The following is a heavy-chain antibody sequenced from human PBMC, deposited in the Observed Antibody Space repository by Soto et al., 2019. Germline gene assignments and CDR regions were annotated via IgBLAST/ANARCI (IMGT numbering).Heavy chain of an antibody. Sequence: QITLKESGPTLVKPTQTLTLTCTFSDFSLTTSGVGVGWIRQPPGKALEWLALLYWDDDKRYSPSLKSRLTLTKDXCKXQXAITMTHMDPVDTATYYCAHIMITFGGVMRKDAFDIWGQGTMVTISS. D-gene: IGHD3-16*01. CDR3: AHIMITFGGVMRKDAFDI. CDR2: LYWDDDK. J-gene: IGHJ3*02. V-gene: IGHV2-5*02. CDR1: DFSLTTSGVG.